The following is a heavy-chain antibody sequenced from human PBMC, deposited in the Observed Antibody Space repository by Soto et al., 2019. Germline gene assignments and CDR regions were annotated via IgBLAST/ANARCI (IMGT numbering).Heavy chain of an antibody. CDR1: GGSISSSSYY. CDR2: IYYSGST. CDR3: ARDAATIFGVVTYYYGMDV. J-gene: IGHJ6*02. Sequence: SSETLSLTCTVSGGSISSSSYYWGWIRQPPGKGLEWIGSIYYSGSTYYNPSLKSRVTISVDTSKNQFSLKLSSVTAADTAVYYCARDAATIFGVVTYYYGMDVWGQGTTVTVSS. D-gene: IGHD3-3*01. V-gene: IGHV4-39*02.